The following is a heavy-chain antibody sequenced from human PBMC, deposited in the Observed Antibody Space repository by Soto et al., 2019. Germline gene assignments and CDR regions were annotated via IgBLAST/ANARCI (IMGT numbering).Heavy chain of an antibody. CDR3: ARIMHGVYNAFDI. D-gene: IGHD2-8*01. CDR2: IIPIFGTA. J-gene: IGHJ3*02. V-gene: IGHV1-69*13. Sequence: ASVKVSCKASGGTFSSYAISWVRQAPGRGLEWMGGIIPIFGTANYAQKFQGRVTITADESTSTAYMELSSLRSEDTAVYYCARIMHGVYNAFDIWGQGTMVTVSS. CDR1: GGTFSSYA.